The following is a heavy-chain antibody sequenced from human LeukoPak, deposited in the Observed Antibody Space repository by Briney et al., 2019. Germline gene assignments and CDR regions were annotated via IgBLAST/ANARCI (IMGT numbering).Heavy chain of an antibody. Sequence: GGSLRLSCAPSGFTFSSYTMNWVRQAPGKGLEWVSSISSSSSYIYYADSVKGRFTISRDNAKNSLYLQMNSLRAEDTAKYYCARGGFQGLDDWGQGTTVSVSS. J-gene: IGHJ6*02. CDR1: GFTFSSYT. CDR3: ARGGFQGLDD. CDR2: ISSSSSYI. V-gene: IGHV3-21*01.